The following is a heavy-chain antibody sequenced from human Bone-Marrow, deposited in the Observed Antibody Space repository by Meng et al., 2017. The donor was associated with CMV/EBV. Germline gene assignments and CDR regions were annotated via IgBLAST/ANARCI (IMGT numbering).Heavy chain of an antibody. Sequence: SCAASGFPFSDYYMSWIRQAPGKGLEWVSYISSSGSTIYYADSVKGRFTISRDNAKNSLYLQMNSLRAEDTAVYYCARDGSIAPAFDYWGQGTLVTVSS. CDR2: ISSSGSTI. D-gene: IGHD3-10*01. CDR1: GFPFSDYY. CDR3: ARDGSIAPAFDY. V-gene: IGHV3-11*04. J-gene: IGHJ4*02.